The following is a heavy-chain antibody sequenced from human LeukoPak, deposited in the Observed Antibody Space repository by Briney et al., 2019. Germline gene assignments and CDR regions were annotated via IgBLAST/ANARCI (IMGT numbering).Heavy chain of an antibody. CDR3: ARGEKAYYDSSGYYGNYFDY. V-gene: IGHV4-31*03. D-gene: IGHD3-22*01. J-gene: IGHJ4*02. Sequence: SQTLSLTCTASGGSISSGGYYWSWIRQHPGKGLEWIGYIYYSGSTYYNPSLKSRVTISVDTSKNQFPLKLSSVTAADTAVYYCARGEKAYYDSSGYYGNYFDYWGQGTLVTVSS. CDR2: IYYSGST. CDR1: GGSISSGGYY.